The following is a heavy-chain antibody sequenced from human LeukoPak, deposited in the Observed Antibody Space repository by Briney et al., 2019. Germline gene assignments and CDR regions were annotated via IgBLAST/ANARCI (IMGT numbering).Heavy chain of an antibody. Sequence: SETLSLTCTVSGGSVSSYYWSWVRQPPGKGLEWIGYMYYSGSTNYNPSLKSRVTISIDTSKNQFSLKLNSATAADTAVYSCAGYGEYWDWYFDLWGRGTPVTVSP. CDR1: GGSVSSYY. CDR2: MYYSGST. J-gene: IGHJ2*01. CDR3: AGYGEYWDWYFDL. D-gene: IGHD4-17*01. V-gene: IGHV4-59*02.